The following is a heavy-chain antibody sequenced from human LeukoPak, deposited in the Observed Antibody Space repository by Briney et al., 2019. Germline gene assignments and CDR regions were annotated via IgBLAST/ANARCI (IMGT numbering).Heavy chain of an antibody. D-gene: IGHD2-15*01. V-gene: IGHV4-34*01. CDR2: INHSGST. CDR3: ASGIVVVVAATQRVYYGMDV. CDR1: GFTFSSYS. J-gene: IGHJ6*02. Sequence: GSLRLSCAASGFTFSSYSMNWIRQPPGKGLEWIGEINHSGSTNYNPSLKSRVTISVDTSKNQFSLKLSSVTAADTAVYYRASGIVVVVAATQRVYYGMDVWGQGTTVTVSS.